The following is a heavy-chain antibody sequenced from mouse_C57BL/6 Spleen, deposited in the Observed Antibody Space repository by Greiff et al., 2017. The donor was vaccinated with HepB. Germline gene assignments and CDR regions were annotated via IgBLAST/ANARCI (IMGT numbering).Heavy chain of an antibody. D-gene: IGHD1-1*01. CDR3: ARKTTVVEFDY. Sequence: VQLQQPGAELVMPGASVKLSCKASGYTFTSYWMHWVKQRPGQGLEWIGEIDPSDSYTNYNQKFKGKSTLTVDKSSSTAYMQLSSLTSEDSAVYYCARKTTVVEFDYWGQGTTLTVSS. J-gene: IGHJ2*01. CDR2: IDPSDSYT. CDR1: GYTFTSYW. V-gene: IGHV1-69*01.